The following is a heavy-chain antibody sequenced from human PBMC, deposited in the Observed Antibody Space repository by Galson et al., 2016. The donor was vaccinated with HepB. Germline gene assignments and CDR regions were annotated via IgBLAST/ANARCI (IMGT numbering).Heavy chain of an antibody. CDR3: AAYVATVTSRRANYFDP. CDR2: MYYSGMT. J-gene: IGHJ5*02. V-gene: IGHV4-61*01. D-gene: IGHD4-17*01. CDR1: GDSVNTGHYY. Sequence: LSLTCNVSGDSVNTGHYYWNWIRHSPGKGLEWIGYMYYSGMTKYSPSLKSRVTISVDASKNQFSLNLRSVTAADTAVYYCAAYVATVTSRRANYFDPWGQGILVTVSS.